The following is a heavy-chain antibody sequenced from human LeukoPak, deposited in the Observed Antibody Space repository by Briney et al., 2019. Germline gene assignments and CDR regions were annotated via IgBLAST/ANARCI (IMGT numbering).Heavy chain of an antibody. J-gene: IGHJ4*02. CDR3: ARNDGTMVRGVPTAY. D-gene: IGHD3-10*01. Sequence: PGGSLGLSCTASGFTASYNYLSWVRQAPGKGLEWVSAIYNDGSTHYADSVKGRFTISRDISKNTVYLQMNSLRAEDTAVYYCARNDGTMVRGVPTAYWGQGTLVTVSS. V-gene: IGHV3-53*01. CDR2: IYNDGST. CDR1: GFTASYNY.